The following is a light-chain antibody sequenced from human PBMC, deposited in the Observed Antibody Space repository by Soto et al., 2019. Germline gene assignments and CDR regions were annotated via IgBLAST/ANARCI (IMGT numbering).Light chain of an antibody. CDR2: GSS. CDR1: QSVSNNS. CDR3: QQYGSSPPYT. Sequence: EVVLTQSPGTLSLYPGERATLSCRASQSVSNNSFARYQQKPGQAPRLLIFGSSDRATGIPDRFSGSGSGTDFPLTISRLEPEDFAVYYCQQYGSSPPYTFGQGTKLEIK. J-gene: IGKJ2*01. V-gene: IGKV3-20*01.